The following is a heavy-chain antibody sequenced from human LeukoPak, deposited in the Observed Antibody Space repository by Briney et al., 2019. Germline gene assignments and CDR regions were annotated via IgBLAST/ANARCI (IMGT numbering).Heavy chain of an antibody. J-gene: IGHJ4*02. CDR3: ASEQQMGALDY. CDR1: GFTVSSNY. D-gene: IGHD6-13*01. V-gene: IGHV3-53*01. Sequence: GSLRLSCAASGFTVSSNYMSWVRQAPGKGLEWVSVIYSGGNTYYADSVKGRFTISRDNSKNTLYLQMNSLRAEDTAVYYCASEQQMGALDYWGQGTLVTVSS. CDR2: IYSGGNT.